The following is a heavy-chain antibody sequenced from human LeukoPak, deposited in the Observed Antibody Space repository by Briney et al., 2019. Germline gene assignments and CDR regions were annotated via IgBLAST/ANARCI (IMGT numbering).Heavy chain of an antibody. CDR1: GFTFSSYW. J-gene: IGHJ5*02. V-gene: IGHV3-7*01. CDR2: IKQEGSEK. D-gene: IGHD2-15*01. Sequence: GGSLRLSCAASGFTFSSYWMSWVRQAPGKGLEWVANIKQEGSEKYYVDSVKGRFTISRDNAKNSLYLQMNSLRAEDTAVYYCARVGCSGGSCYSGRGPFDPWGQGTLVTVSS. CDR3: ARVGCSGGSCYSGRGPFDP.